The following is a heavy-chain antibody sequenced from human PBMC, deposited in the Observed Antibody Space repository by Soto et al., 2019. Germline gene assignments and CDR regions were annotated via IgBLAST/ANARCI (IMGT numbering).Heavy chain of an antibody. CDR3: AKDWEVVVVVPAAMYNWFDP. CDR2: ISGSGGST. CDR1: GFTFSSYA. D-gene: IGHD2-2*01. J-gene: IGHJ5*02. Sequence: GGSLRLSCAASGFTFSSYAMSWVRQAPGKGPEWVSAISGSGGSTYYADSVKGRFTISRDNSKNTLYLQMNSLRAEDTAVYYCAKDWEVVVVVPAAMYNWFDPWGQGTLVTVSS. V-gene: IGHV3-23*01.